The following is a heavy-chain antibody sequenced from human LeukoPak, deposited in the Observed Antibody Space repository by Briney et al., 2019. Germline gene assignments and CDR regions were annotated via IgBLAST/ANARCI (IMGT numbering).Heavy chain of an antibody. CDR2: IWYDGSNK. D-gene: IGHD5-18*01. CDR3: ARDRSRWIPLLLFDY. CDR1: GFTFSSYG. Sequence: GGSLRLSCAAPGFTFSSYGMHWVRQAPGKGLEWVAVIWYDGSNKYYADSVKGRFTISRDNSKNTLYLQMNSLRAEDTAVYYCARDRSRWIPLLLFDYWGQGTLVTVSS. V-gene: IGHV3-33*01. J-gene: IGHJ4*02.